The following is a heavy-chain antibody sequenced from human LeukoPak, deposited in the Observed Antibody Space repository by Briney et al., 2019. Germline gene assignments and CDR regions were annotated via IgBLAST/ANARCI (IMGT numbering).Heavy chain of an antibody. D-gene: IGHD6-13*01. Sequence: SQTLSLTCSVSGGSISSASYYWSWIRQPAGKGLEWVGRIYTSGSTNYNPSLKSRVTISVDTSKNQFSLKLSSVTAADTAVYYCAMRERLAAAFDYWGQGTLVTVSS. J-gene: IGHJ4*02. CDR1: GGSISSASYY. CDR3: AMRERLAAAFDY. CDR2: IYTSGST. V-gene: IGHV4-61*02.